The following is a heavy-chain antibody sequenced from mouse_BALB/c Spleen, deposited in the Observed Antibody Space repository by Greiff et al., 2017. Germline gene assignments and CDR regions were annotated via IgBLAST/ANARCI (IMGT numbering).Heavy chain of an antibody. CDR1: GFAFSSYD. J-gene: IGHJ4*01. V-gene: IGHV5-12-1*01. CDR3: ARHYYGSSYSSYAMDY. Sequence: EVKVVESGGGLVKPGGSLKLSCAASGFAFSSYDMSWVRQTPEKRLEWVAYISSGGGSTYYPDTVKGRFTISRDNAKNTLYLQMSSLKSEDTAMYYCARHYYGSSYSSYAMDYWGQGTSVTVSS. CDR2: ISSGGGST. D-gene: IGHD1-1*01.